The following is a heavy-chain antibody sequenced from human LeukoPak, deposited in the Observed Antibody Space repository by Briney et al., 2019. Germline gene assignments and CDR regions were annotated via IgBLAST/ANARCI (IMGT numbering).Heavy chain of an antibody. D-gene: IGHD3-22*01. J-gene: IGHJ6*03. CDR1: GFTFSSYG. CDR2: ISGSGGST. CDR3: AKTANYYDSSGYYYSDYYYYYMDV. V-gene: IGHV3-23*01. Sequence: GGSLRLSCAASGFTFSSYGMSWVCQAPGKGPEWVSAISGSGGSTYYADSVKGRFTISRDNSKNTLYLQMNSLRAEDTAVYCCAKTANYYDSSGYYYSDYYYYYMDVWGKGTTVTISS.